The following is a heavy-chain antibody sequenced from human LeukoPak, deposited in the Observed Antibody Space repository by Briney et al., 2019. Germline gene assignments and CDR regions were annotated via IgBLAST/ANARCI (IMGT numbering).Heavy chain of an antibody. CDR3: ARARHSSAPFDY. CDR2: IYYSGST. CDR1: GGSISSYY. V-gene: IGHV4-59*01. Sequence: SETLSLTCIVSGGSISSYYWSWIRQPPGKGLEWIGYIYYSGSTNYNPSLKSRVTISVVTSKNQFSLKLSSVTAADTAVYYCARARHSSAPFDYWGQGTLITVSS. D-gene: IGHD6-25*01. J-gene: IGHJ4*02.